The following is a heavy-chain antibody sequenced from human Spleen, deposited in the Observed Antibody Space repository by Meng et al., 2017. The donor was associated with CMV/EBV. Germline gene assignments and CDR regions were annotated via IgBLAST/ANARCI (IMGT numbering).Heavy chain of an antibody. CDR3: ARDPFIKAFDI. Sequence: GESLKISCAASGFTFSNYWMTWLRQAPGRGLELVAHIKEDGSEKYFVGSVKGRFTISRDNAKNSLYLQMNSLRAEDTAVYYCARDPFIKAFDIWGQGTMSPSPQ. V-gene: IGHV3-7*01. J-gene: IGHJ3*02. CDR2: IKEDGSEK. CDR1: GFTFSNYW.